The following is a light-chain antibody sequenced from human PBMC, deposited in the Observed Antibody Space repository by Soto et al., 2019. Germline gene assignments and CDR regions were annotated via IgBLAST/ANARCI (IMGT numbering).Light chain of an antibody. CDR2: GAS. Sequence: EIVLTQSPGTLSLSPGDRATLSCGASQSVSRSYLAWYQQKPGQAPRLLIYGASSRATGIPDRFSGSGSGTDFTLTISRLEPEDFAVYYCQQYGSSRWTFGQGTKVDIK. CDR3: QQYGSSRWT. J-gene: IGKJ1*01. CDR1: QSVSRSY. V-gene: IGKV3-20*01.